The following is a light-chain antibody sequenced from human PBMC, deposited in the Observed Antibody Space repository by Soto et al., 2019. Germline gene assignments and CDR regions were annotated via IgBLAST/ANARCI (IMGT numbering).Light chain of an antibody. J-gene: IGLJ1*01. V-gene: IGLV2-14*01. Sequence: QSALTQPASVSGSPGQSITSSCTGTSSDVGGYNYVSWYQQHPGKAPKLMIYDVSNRPSGVSNRFSGSKSGNTASLTISGLQAEDEADYYCSSYTSSSPRFGTRTKVTVL. CDR1: SSDVGGYNY. CDR2: DVS. CDR3: SSYTSSSPR.